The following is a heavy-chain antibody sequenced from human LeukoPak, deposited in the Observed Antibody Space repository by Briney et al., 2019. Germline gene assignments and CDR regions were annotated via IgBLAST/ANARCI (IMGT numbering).Heavy chain of an antibody. D-gene: IGHD3-22*01. CDR2: ISGSGGST. Sequence: GGSLRLSCAASGFTFSSYAMSWVRQAPGKGLEWVSAISGSGGSTYYTDSVKGRFTISRDNAKNSLYLQMNSLRAEDTAVYYCARDGYYYDSSGYCLDYWGQGTLVTVSS. CDR3: ARDGYYYDSSGYCLDY. V-gene: IGHV3-23*01. CDR1: GFTFSSYA. J-gene: IGHJ4*02.